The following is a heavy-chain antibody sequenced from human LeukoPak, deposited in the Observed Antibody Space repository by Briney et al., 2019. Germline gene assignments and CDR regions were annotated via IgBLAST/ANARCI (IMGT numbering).Heavy chain of an antibody. V-gene: IGHV3-23*01. CDR3: AKCRTSVTSPFDY. D-gene: IGHD4-11*01. Sequence: PGGSLRLSCAASGYTFRNYAMRWVRQAPGKGLEWVSVISDRGGATYYADSVKGRFTISRDNSKNTLHLQMNSLRAEDTALYYCAKCRTSVTSPFDYWGQGTLVTVSS. CDR2: ISDRGGAT. J-gene: IGHJ4*02. CDR1: GYTFRNYA.